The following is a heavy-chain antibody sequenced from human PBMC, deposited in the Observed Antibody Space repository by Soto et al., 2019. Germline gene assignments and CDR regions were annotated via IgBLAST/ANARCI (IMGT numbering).Heavy chain of an antibody. CDR3: ARDYGDTAMVTGYYYYGMDV. Sequence: EVFLRLSGADSGFTFWSYAMNWVRQDPGKGLEWVAVISYDGSNKYYADSVKGRFTISRDNSKNTLYLQMNSLRAEDTAVYYCARDYGDTAMVTGYYYYGMDVWGQVTTVTVSS. CDR2: ISYDGSNK. V-gene: IGHV3-30-3*01. CDR1: GFTFWSYA. D-gene: IGHD5-18*01. J-gene: IGHJ6*02.